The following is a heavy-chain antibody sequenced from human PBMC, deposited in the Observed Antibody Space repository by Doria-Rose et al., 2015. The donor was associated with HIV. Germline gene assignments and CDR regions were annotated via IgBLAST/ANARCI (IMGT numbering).Heavy chain of an antibody. Sequence: SGPVLVKPTKTLTLTCTVSGVSLSSPGMGVSWIRQPPGKALEWLANIFSDDERSYKTSLKSRLTISRGTSKSQLVLTMTDMDPVDTATYYCARIKSSRWYHKYYFDFWGQGTLVIVSA. CDR1: GVSLSSPGMG. D-gene: IGHD6-13*01. J-gene: IGHJ4*02. V-gene: IGHV2-26*01. CDR3: ARIKSSRWYHKYYFDF. CDR2: IFSDDER.